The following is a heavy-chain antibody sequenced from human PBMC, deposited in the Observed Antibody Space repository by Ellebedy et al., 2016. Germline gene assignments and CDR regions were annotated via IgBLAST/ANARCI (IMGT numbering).Heavy chain of an antibody. V-gene: IGHV3-11*01. J-gene: IGHJ6*02. CDR3: ARFPATVSHFYYYGMDV. CDR2: ISSSGSTI. Sequence: GESLKISCAASGFTFSEHYMSWIRQAPGKGLEWVSYISSSGSTIYYADSVKGRFTISRDNAKNSLYLQMNSLRAEDTAVYYCARFPATVSHFYYYGMDVWGQGTTVTVSS. CDR1: GFTFSEHY. D-gene: IGHD4-11*01.